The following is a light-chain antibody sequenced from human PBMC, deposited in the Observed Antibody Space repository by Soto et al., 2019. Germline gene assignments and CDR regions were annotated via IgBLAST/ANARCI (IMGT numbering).Light chain of an antibody. CDR1: SSDVGGYNY. CDR2: DVS. Sequence: QSVLTQPASVSGSPGQSIAISCTGTSSDVGGYNYVSWYQQHPGEAPKLMIYDVSNRPSGVSNRFSGSKSVNTASLTISGLQAEDEADYYCSSYTSSSTRVFGGGTKLTVL. CDR3: SSYTSSSTRV. J-gene: IGLJ3*02. V-gene: IGLV2-14*01.